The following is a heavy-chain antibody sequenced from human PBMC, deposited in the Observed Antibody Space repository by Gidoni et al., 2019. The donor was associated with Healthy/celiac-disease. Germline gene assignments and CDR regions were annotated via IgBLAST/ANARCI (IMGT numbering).Heavy chain of an antibody. J-gene: IGHJ4*02. D-gene: IGHD5-18*01. CDR3: ASFIQRRGY. CDR2: IYHIGST. Sequence: QVQLQESGPGLVKPSETLSLTCTVSGYSIISGYYWGWIRQPPGKGLEWIGSIYHIGSTYYNPSLKSRVTISVDTSKNQFSLKLSSVTAADTAVYYCASFIQRRGYWGQGTLVTVSS. CDR1: GYSIISGYY. V-gene: IGHV4-38-2*02.